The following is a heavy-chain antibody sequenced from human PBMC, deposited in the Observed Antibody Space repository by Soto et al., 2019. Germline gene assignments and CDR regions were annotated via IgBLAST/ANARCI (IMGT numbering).Heavy chain of an antibody. CDR3: AKGSFGFDY. D-gene: IGHD3-10*01. V-gene: IGHV3-23*01. CDR1: GVTFTSYA. CDR2: ISKSGDST. Sequence: GGSLRLSCAASGVTFTSYAMTWVRQVPGEGLQWVSSISKSGDSTYHAGSVKGRFTTSRDNSKNTLYLQMNSLRAEDTAIYYCAKGSFGFDYWGQGTLVTVSS. J-gene: IGHJ4*02.